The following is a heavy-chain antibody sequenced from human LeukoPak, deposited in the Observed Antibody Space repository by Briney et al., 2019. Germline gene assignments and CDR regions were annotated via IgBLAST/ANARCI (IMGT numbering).Heavy chain of an antibody. D-gene: IGHD6-19*01. V-gene: IGHV3-23*01. Sequence: PGGSLRLSCVASGFIFCSYAMSWVRQAPGKGLEWVSAMSGSSGTTYYADSVKGRFTISRDNSKNTVFLQMNSLRAEDTAVYYCAKPRGNGWDAFDIWGQGTMVTVSS. CDR3: AKPRGNGWDAFDI. CDR2: MSGSSGTT. CDR1: GFIFCSYA. J-gene: IGHJ3*02.